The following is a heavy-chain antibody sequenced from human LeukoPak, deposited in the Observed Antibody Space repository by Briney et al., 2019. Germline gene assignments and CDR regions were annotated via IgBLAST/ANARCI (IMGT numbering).Heavy chain of an antibody. V-gene: IGHV3-23*01. CDR3: AKDSFITGTSGSFDY. CDR2: ISGSGGST. Sequence: GGSLRLSCAASGFTFSSYAMSWVRQAPGKGLEWVSAISGSGGSTYYADSVKGRFTISRDNSKNTLYLQMNSLRAEDTAVYYCAKDSFITGTSGSFDYWGQGTLVTVSS. J-gene: IGHJ4*02. CDR1: GFTFSSYA. D-gene: IGHD1-20*01.